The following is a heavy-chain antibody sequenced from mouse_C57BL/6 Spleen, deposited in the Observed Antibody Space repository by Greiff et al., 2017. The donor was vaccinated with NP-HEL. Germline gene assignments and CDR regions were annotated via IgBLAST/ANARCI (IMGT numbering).Heavy chain of an antibody. Sequence: QVQLQQPGAELVRPGTSVKLSCKASGYTFTSYWMHWVKQRPGQGLEWIGVIDPSDSYTNYNQKFKGKATLTVDTSSSTAYMQLSSLTSEDSAVYYCARRGYDSFAYWGQGTLVTVSA. J-gene: IGHJ3*01. V-gene: IGHV1-59*01. CDR3: ARRGYDSFAY. CDR1: GYTFTSYW. D-gene: IGHD2-4*01. CDR2: IDPSDSYT.